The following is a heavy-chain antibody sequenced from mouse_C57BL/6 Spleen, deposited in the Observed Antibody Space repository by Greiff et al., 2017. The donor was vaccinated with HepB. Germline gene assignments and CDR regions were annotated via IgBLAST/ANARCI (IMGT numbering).Heavy chain of an antibody. D-gene: IGHD1-1*01. J-gene: IGHJ2*01. CDR2: INPNYGTT. CDR1: GYSFTDYN. Sequence: LVEPGASVKISCKASGYSFTDYNMNWVKQSNGKSLEWIGVINPNYGTTSYNQKFKGKATLTVDQSSSTAYMQLNSLTSEDSAVYYCARSHYYGSSYGYFDYWGQGTTLTVSS. V-gene: IGHV1-39*01. CDR3: ARSHYYGSSYGYFDY.